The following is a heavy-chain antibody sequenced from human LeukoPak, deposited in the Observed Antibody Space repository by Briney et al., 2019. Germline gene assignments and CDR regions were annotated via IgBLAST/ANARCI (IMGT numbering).Heavy chain of an antibody. Sequence: SETLSLTCTVSGGSISSYYWSWIRQPPGKGLGWIGYIYYSGSTNYNPSLKSRVTIPVDTSKNQFSLKLSSVTAADTAVYYCARHGGYCSSTSCYGWFDYWGQGTLVTVSS. CDR2: IYYSGST. J-gene: IGHJ4*02. V-gene: IGHV4-59*08. D-gene: IGHD2-2*01. CDR3: ARHGGYCSSTSCYGWFDY. CDR1: GGSISSYY.